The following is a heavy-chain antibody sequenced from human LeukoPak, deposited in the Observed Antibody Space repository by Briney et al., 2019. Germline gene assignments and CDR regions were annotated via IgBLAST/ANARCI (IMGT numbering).Heavy chain of an antibody. CDR3: ARETYYYDSSGYPLDY. CDR1: GYTFTGYY. V-gene: IGHV1-2*02. D-gene: IGHD3-22*01. J-gene: IGHJ4*02. Sequence: ASVKVSCKASGYTFTGYYMHWVRQAPGQGLEWMGWINPNSGGTNYAQKFQGRVTMTRDTSISTAYMELSRLRSDDTAAYYCARETYYYDSSGYPLDYWGQGTLVTVSS. CDR2: INPNSGGT.